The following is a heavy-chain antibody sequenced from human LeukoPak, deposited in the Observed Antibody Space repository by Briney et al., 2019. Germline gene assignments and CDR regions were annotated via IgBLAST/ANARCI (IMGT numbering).Heavy chain of an antibody. V-gene: IGHV3-30-3*01. D-gene: IGHD3-16*02. J-gene: IGHJ5*02. CDR3: AKDHYDYVWGSYLTNWFDP. CDR2: ISYDGSNK. Sequence: GGSLRLSCAASGFTFSSYAMHWVRQAPGKGLEWVAVISYDGSNKYYADSVKGRFTISRDNSKNTLYLQMNSLRAEDTAVYYCAKDHYDYVWGSYLTNWFDPWGQGTLVTVSS. CDR1: GFTFSSYA.